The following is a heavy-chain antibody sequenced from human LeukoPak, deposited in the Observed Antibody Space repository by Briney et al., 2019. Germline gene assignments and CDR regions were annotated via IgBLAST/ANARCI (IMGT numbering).Heavy chain of an antibody. D-gene: IGHD1-26*01. CDR3: AKEGAASAFDI. CDR1: GFTFSSYS. CDR2: ISGSSRYM. J-gene: IGHJ3*02. V-gene: IGHV3-21*01. Sequence: GGSLRLSCAASGFTFSSYSMNWVRLAPGKGLEWVSSISGSSRYMYYADSVKGRFIISRDNAKNSLYLQMNSLRAEDTAVYYCAKEGAASAFDIWGQGSMVTVSS.